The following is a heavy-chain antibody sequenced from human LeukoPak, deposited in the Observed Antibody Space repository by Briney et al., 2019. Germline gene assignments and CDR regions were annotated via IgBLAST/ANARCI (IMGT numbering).Heavy chain of an antibody. CDR3: ARDAGLTYYYDSSPRRRFDY. D-gene: IGHD3-22*01. CDR2: IYYSGST. V-gene: IGHV4-31*03. Sequence: SQTLSLTCTVSGGSISSGGYYWSWIRQHPGKGLEWIGYIYYSGSTNYNPSLKSRVTISVDTSKNQFSLKLSSVTAADTAVYYCARDAGLTYYYDSSPRRRFDYWGQGTLVTVSS. J-gene: IGHJ4*02. CDR1: GGSISSGGYY.